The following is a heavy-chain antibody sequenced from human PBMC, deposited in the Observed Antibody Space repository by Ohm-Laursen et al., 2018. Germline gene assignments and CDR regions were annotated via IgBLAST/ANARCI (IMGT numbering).Heavy chain of an antibody. CDR2: SHYSGST. Sequence: GTLSLTCSVSSGSISSYYWTWIRQPPGKGLEWIGYSHYSGSTVYNPSLKSRVTISVDTSKNQFSLKLISVTAADTAVYYCTRGVYYDSSGSYSHYFDYWGRGTLVTVSS. CDR1: SGSISSYY. CDR3: TRGVYYDSSGSYSHYFDY. J-gene: IGHJ4*02. V-gene: IGHV4-59*01. D-gene: IGHD3-22*01.